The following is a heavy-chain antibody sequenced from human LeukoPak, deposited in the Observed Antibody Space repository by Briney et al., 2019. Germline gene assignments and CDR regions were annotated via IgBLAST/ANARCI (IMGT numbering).Heavy chain of an antibody. D-gene: IGHD6-19*01. Sequence: TGGSLRLSCAASGSTFNTYSISWVRKAPGKGLEWVSSISSSSSYIYYADSVKGRFTISRDNAKTSLYLQMSSLRAEDTAVYYCARDGAVAGQNWGQRTLVTVSS. CDR3: ARDGAVAGQN. CDR1: GSTFNTYS. CDR2: ISSSSSYI. V-gene: IGHV3-21*01. J-gene: IGHJ4*02.